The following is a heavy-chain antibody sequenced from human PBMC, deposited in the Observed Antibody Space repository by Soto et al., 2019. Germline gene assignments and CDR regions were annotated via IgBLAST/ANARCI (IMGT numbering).Heavy chain of an antibody. CDR3: ARAKARYFDWLSPPASDAFDI. CDR2: FYYSGST. CDR1: GGSISSYY. J-gene: IGHJ3*02. D-gene: IGHD3-9*01. Sequence: PSETLSLTCTVSGGSISSYYWSWIRQPPGKGLEWIGYFYYSGSTNYNPSLKSRVTISVDTSKNQFSLKLSSVTAADTAVYYCARAKARYFDWLSPPASDAFDIWGQGTMVTVSS. V-gene: IGHV4-59*01.